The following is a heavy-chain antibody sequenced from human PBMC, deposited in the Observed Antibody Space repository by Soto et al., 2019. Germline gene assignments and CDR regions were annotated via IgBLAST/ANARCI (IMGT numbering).Heavy chain of an antibody. CDR1: GGTFSSYA. V-gene: IGHV1-69*13. CDR3: ARDSAAEGWFDP. D-gene: IGHD2-2*01. Sequence: ASVKVSCKASGGTFSSYAISWVRQAPGQGLEWMGGIIPIFGTANYAQKFRGRVTITADESTSTAYMELSSLRSEDTAVYYCARDSAAEGWFDPWGQGTLVTVSS. CDR2: IIPIFGTA. J-gene: IGHJ5*02.